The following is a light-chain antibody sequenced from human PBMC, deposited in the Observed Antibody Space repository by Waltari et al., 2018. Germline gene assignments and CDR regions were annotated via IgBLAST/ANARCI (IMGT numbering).Light chain of an antibody. CDR1: SSDVGGYKF. V-gene: IGLV2-14*03. J-gene: IGLJ1*01. CDR2: DVS. Sequence: QSALTQPASVSGSPGQSITISCTGTSSDVGGYKFVSWYQQHPDNAPKLVIFDVSNRPSGISSRFSGSKSGNTASLTISGLQPEDEADYYCSSFASGDTHVFGTGTKLTVL. CDR3: SSFASGDTHV.